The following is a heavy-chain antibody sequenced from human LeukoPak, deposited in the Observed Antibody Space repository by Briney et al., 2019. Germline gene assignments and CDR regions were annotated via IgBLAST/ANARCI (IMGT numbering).Heavy chain of an antibody. V-gene: IGHV3-38-3*01. CDR3: AKDLGTSSPEGFDY. D-gene: IGHD1-1*01. CDR1: GFTVSSNE. J-gene: IGHJ4*02. Sequence: GGSLRLSCAASGFTVSSNEMSWVRQAPGKGLEWVSSISGGSTYYADSRKGRFTISRDNSKNTLHLQMNSLRAEDTAVYYCAKDLGTSSPEGFDYWGQGTLVTVSS. CDR2: ISGGST.